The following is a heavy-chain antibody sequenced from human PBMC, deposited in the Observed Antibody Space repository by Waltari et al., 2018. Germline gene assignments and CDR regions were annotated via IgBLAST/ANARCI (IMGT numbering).Heavy chain of an antibody. CDR2: IYYSGST. Sequence: QVQLQESGPGLVKPSETLSLTCTVSGGSIRSYYWSWIRQPPGKGLEWIGYIYYSGSTNYNPSLKSRVTISVDTSKNQFSLKLSSVTAADTAVYYCARHTTEDAFDIWGQGTMVTVSS. D-gene: IGHD1-1*01. CDR3: ARHTTEDAFDI. V-gene: IGHV4-59*08. CDR1: GGSIRSYY. J-gene: IGHJ3*02.